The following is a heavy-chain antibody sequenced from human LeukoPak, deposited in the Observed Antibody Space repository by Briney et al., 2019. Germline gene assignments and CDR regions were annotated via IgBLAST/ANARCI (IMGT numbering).Heavy chain of an antibody. CDR2: ISYDGSNK. CDR3: ARMSGSSHVYYFDY. CDR1: GFTFSSYA. J-gene: IGHJ4*02. Sequence: GRSLRLSCAASGFTFSSYAMHWVRQAPGKGLEWVAVISYDGSNKYYADSVKGRFTISRDNSKNTLYLQMNSLRAEDTAVYYCARMSGSSHVYYFDYWGQGTLVTVSS. V-gene: IGHV3-30-3*01. D-gene: IGHD6-6*01.